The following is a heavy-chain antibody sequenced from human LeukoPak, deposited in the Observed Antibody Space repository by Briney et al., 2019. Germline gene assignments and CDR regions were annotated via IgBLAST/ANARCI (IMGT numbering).Heavy chain of an antibody. CDR3: ARDRRYYDSSGYYFHWYFDL. CDR2: ISYDGPNK. J-gene: IGHJ2*01. V-gene: IGHV3-30*03. Sequence: GGSLRLSCAASGFTFSSYAMSWVRQAPGKGLEWVAVISYDGPNKYYADSVKGRFTISRDDSKNTLYLQMNSLRAEDTALYYCARDRRYYDSSGYYFHWYFDLWGRGTLVTVSS. CDR1: GFTFSSYA. D-gene: IGHD3-22*01.